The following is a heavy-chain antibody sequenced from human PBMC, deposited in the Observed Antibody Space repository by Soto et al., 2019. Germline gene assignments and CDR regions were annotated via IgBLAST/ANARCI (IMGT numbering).Heavy chain of an antibody. V-gene: IGHV1-18*01. CDR2: ISAYNGNT. CDR1: GYTFTSYG. Sequence: QVQLVQSGAEVKKPRASVKVSCKASGYTFTSYGISWVRQAPGQGLEWMGWISAYNGNTNYAQKLQGRVTMTPDTSASKTHMELRSLGSDDAAVYYCARRQGDYYDGSGYYYSGGLAYWGRGTLVVVSS. CDR3: ARRQGDYYDGSGYYYSGGLAY. J-gene: IGHJ4*02. D-gene: IGHD3-22*01.